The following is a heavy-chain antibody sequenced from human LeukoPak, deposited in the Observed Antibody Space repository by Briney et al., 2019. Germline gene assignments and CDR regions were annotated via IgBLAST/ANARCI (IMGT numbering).Heavy chain of an antibody. CDR2: INHNGNVN. V-gene: IGHV3-7*03. CDR3: ARGGGLDV. Sequence: GGSLRLSCAASGFAFSTYAMHWVRQAPGKGLEWVASINHNGNVNYYVDSVKGRFTISRDNAKNSLYLQMSNLRAEDTAVYFCARGGGLDVWGQGATVTVSS. CDR1: GFAFSTYA. J-gene: IGHJ6*02. D-gene: IGHD3-16*01.